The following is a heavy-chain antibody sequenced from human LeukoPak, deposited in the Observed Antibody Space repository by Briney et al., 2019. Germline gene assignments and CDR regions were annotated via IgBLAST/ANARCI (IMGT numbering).Heavy chain of an antibody. CDR2: IKPDGSEN. D-gene: IGHD6-13*01. Sequence: GSLRLSCAASGFTFSSHWMSWVRQAPGKGLEWVANIKPDGSENYYVDSVKGRFAISRDNAKNSLYLQMNSLRAEDTAVYYCARTRLGAAYFDYWAQGTLVIVSS. V-gene: IGHV3-7*01. CDR3: ARTRLGAAYFDY. J-gene: IGHJ4*02. CDR1: GFTFSSHW.